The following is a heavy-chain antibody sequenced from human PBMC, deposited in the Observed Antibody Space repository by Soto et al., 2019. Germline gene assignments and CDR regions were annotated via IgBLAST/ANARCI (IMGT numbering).Heavy chain of an antibody. J-gene: IGHJ4*02. V-gene: IGHV3-30-3*02. CDR2: ISYDGSSK. Sequence: QVQLVESGGGVVQPGRSLRLSCAASGFTFSNSAMHWVRQAPGKGLEWVAVISYDGSSKYYADSVKGRFTISRDNSKNTLYLQMNSLRAEDTAVDYCAKEFSKYSSSLGYWGQGTLVTVSS. CDR3: AKEFSKYSSSLGY. D-gene: IGHD6-13*01. CDR1: GFTFSNSA.